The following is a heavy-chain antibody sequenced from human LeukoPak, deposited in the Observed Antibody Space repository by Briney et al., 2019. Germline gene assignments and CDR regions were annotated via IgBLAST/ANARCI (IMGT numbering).Heavy chain of an antibody. CDR2: IIPIFGTA. D-gene: IGHD1-1*01. J-gene: IGHJ3*02. Sequence: EASVKVSCKASGGTFSSYAVSWVRQAPGQGLEWMGGIIPIFGTANYAQKFQGRVTITADESTSTAYMELSSLRSEDTAVYYCARGVAYLQRNAFDIWGQGTMVTVSS. CDR1: GGTFSSYA. CDR3: ARGVAYLQRNAFDI. V-gene: IGHV1-69*13.